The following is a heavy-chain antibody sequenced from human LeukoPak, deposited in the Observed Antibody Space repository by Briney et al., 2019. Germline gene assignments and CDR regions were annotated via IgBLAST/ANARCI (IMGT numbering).Heavy chain of an antibody. D-gene: IGHD2-21*01. J-gene: IGHJ4*02. CDR2: INAGNGNT. CDR1: GYTFTSYT. CDR3: ARDSPLPSGFDY. V-gene: IGHV1-3*01. Sequence: ASVRVSCKASGYTFTSYTMHWVRQAPGQRREWMGWINAGNGNTKYSQNFQGRITITRDTSASTAYMELSSLRSEDTAVYYCARDSPLPSGFDYWGQGTLVTVSS.